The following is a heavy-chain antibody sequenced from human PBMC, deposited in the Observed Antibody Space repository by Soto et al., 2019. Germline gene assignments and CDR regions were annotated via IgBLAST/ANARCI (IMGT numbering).Heavy chain of an antibody. CDR1: EFRFRDYW. D-gene: IGHD3-16*02. J-gene: IGHJ5*02. Sequence: GGSLRLPCAVSEFRFRDYWMSWVRQAPGKGLEWVANIKQDESDKYYVDSVKGRFTISRDNAKNALYLQMNSLRVEDTAVYYCAAYCYTMTCTHFHGYSWGQGTQVTVSS. CDR2: IKQDESDK. V-gene: IGHV3-7*03. CDR3: AAYCYTMTCTHFHGYS.